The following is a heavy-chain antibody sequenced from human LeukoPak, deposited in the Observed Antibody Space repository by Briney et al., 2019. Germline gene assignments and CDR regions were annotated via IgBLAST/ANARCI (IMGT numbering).Heavy chain of an antibody. J-gene: IGHJ4*02. CDR1: GYTFTGYY. D-gene: IGHD6-19*01. Sequence: GASVKVSCKASGYTFTGYYMHWVRQAPGQGLEWMGWINPNSGGTNYAQKFQGRVTMTRDTSISTAYMELSRLRSDDTAVYYCARSFTGGKQWREPFDYWGQGTLVTVSS. CDR3: ARSFTGGKQWREPFDY. CDR2: INPNSGGT. V-gene: IGHV1-2*02.